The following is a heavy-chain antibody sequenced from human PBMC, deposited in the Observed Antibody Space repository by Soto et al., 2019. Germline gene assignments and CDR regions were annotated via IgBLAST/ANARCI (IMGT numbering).Heavy chain of an antibody. J-gene: IGHJ4*02. D-gene: IGHD3-10*01. CDR3: ARGVPRITMVRGVMPPHFDY. V-gene: IGHV4-59*01. CDR2: IYYSGST. CDR1: GGYMSSYY. Sequence: ETLPLHCNDAGGYMSSYYWSWIRPPPGKGLEWIGYIYYSGSTNYNPSLKSRVTISVDTSKNQFSLKLSSVTAADTAVYYCARGVPRITMVRGVMPPHFDYWGQGTLVTV.